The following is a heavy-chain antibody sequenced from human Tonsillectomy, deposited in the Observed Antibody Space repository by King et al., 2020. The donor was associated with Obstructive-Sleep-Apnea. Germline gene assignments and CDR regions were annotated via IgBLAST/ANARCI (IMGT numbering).Heavy chain of an antibody. CDR3: ARYYTHDAFDI. D-gene: IGHD2/OR15-2a*01. J-gene: IGHJ3*02. CDR1: GFTVSSYG. V-gene: IGHV3-33*01. Sequence: VQLVESGGGVVQPGRSLRISCAASGFTVSSYGMHWVRQAPGKGLEWVAVIGYDGSNKYYADSVKGRFTISRDNSKNTLYLQMNSLRAEDTAVYYCARYYTHDAFDIWGQGTMVTVSS. CDR2: IGYDGSNK.